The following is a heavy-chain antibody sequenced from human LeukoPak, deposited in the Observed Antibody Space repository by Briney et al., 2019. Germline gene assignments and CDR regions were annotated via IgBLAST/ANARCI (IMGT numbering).Heavy chain of an antibody. V-gene: IGHV1-46*01. J-gene: IGHJ4*02. CDR1: GYTFTSSY. D-gene: IGHD6-13*01. Sequence: ASVKVSCKASGYTFTSSYMHWVRQAPGQGLEWMGIINPSGGSTSYAQKFQGRVTMTRDTSTSTVYMELSSLRSEDTAVYYCARGSGIAAAGRLLDYWGQGTLVTVSS. CDR3: ARGSGIAAAGRLLDY. CDR2: INPSGGST.